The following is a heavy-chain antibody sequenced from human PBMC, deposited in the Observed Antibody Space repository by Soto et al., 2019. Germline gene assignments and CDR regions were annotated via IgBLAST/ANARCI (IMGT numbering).Heavy chain of an antibody. CDR1: GFTFSSYG. CDR3: AKERTWCGDNSYYYMDV. CDR2: ISYDGSNK. V-gene: IGHV3-30*18. Sequence: GGSLRLSCAASGFTFSSYGMHWVRQAPGKGLEWVAVISYDGSNKYFADSVNGRFTISRDNSKIKLYMQMYSLRAVYTSVYYCAKERTWCGDNSYYYMDVWGKGTTVTVSS. D-gene: IGHD3-10*01. J-gene: IGHJ6*03.